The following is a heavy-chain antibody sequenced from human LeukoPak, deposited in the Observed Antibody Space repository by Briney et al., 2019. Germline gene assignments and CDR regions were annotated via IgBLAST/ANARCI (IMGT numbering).Heavy chain of an antibody. J-gene: IGHJ4*02. CDR1: GLTFSSYS. V-gene: IGHV3-48*02. CDR3: ARAVTVVTRGGLVFDY. CDR2: ISSSSNTI. Sequence: GGSLRLSCAASGLTFSSYSMNWVRQAPGKGLEWVLYISSSSNTIYYADSVKGRFTISRDNAKNSLFLQMNSLRDEDTSVYYCARAVTVVTRGGLVFDYWGQGTLVTVSS. D-gene: IGHD2-21*02.